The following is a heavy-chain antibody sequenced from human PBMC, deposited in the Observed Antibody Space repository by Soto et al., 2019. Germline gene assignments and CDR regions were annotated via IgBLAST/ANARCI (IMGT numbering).Heavy chain of an antibody. CDR1: GGSISSNDFY. D-gene: IGHD6-13*01. CDR2: IYYSGNT. J-gene: IGHJ4*02. Sequence: LSLTCIVSGGSISSNDFYWSWIRQHPGKGLEWIGYIYYSGNTYYNPSLKSRVTILVDTSKNQFSLKVSSVTAADTAVYYCARRQSSSWYGLWGQGTLVTVSS. V-gene: IGHV4-31*03. CDR3: ARRQSSSWYGL.